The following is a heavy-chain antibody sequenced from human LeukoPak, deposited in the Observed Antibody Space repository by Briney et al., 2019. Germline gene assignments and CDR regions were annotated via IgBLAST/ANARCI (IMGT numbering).Heavy chain of an antibody. D-gene: IGHD3-10*01. CDR3: ARTARYYYGSGLNWFDP. J-gene: IGHJ5*02. V-gene: IGHV1-2*02. Sequence: GASVKVSCKASGYTFTGYYMHWVRQAPGQGLEWMGWINPNSGGTNYAQKFQGRVTMTRDTSISTAYMELSRLRSDDTAVYYCARTARYYYGSGLNWFDPWGQGTLVTVSS. CDR2: INPNSGGT. CDR1: GYTFTGYY.